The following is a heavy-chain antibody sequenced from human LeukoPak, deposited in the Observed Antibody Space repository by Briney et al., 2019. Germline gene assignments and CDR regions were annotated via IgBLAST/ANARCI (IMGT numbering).Heavy chain of an antibody. Sequence: GGSLRLPCAASGLTVSSSYMSWVRQAPGKGLEWVSIIYIGDNPHYADSVKGRFTISRHNSKNTLYLQMNSLRAEDTAVYYCARVRPWVFDYWGQGTLVTVSS. V-gene: IGHV3-53*04. CDR3: ARVRPWVFDY. CDR2: IYIGDNP. CDR1: GLTVSSSY. J-gene: IGHJ4*02.